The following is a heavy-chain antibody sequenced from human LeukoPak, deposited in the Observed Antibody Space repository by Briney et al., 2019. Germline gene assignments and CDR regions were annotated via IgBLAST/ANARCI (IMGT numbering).Heavy chain of an antibody. J-gene: IGHJ5*02. CDR3: ARDDEWFDH. CDR1: GLTFSSYP. Sequence: PGGSLRLSCAASGLTFSSYPMHWVRQAPGKGLEWVAVISYDGSNKYYADSVKGRFTISRDNSKNTLYLQMNSLRAEDTAVYYCARDDEWFDHWGQGTLVTVSS. CDR2: ISYDGSNK. V-gene: IGHV3-30*04.